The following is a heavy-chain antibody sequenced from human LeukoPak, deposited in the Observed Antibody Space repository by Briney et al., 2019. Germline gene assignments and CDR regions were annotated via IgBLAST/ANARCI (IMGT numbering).Heavy chain of an antibody. CDR2: IYAGDSDT. V-gene: IGHV5-51*01. CDR3: ARREKTTEIFDH. J-gene: IGHJ4*02. Sequence: GESLKISCKGSGYTFTNYWIGWVRQMPGKGLEWMGIIYAGDSDTRYNPSCQGQVTISADKSISPAYWQWSSLKASDTAIDYCARREKTTEIFDHWGQGTLVSVSP. D-gene: IGHD4-17*01. CDR1: GYTFTNYW.